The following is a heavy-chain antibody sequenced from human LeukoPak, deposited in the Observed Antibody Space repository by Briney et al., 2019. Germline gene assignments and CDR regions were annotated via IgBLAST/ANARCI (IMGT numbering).Heavy chain of an antibody. Sequence: GGSLRLSCAASGFTFSSYAMHWVRQAPGQGLEWVAVISYDGSNKYYADSVKGRFTISRDNSKNTLYLQMNSLRAEDTAVYYCANRATARSAASWGQGTLVTGSS. CDR2: ISYDGSNK. CDR3: ANRATARSAAS. J-gene: IGHJ5*02. CDR1: GFTFSSYA. V-gene: IGHV3-30-3*01. D-gene: IGHD4-17*01.